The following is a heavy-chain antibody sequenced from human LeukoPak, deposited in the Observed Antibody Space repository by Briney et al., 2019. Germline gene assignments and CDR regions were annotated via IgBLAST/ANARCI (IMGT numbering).Heavy chain of an antibody. D-gene: IGHD1-20*01. J-gene: IGHJ4*02. CDR3: ARESITGHRDFDY. CDR2: ISSGSRTI. V-gene: IGHV3-48*01. Sequence: GGSLRLSCAASGFTFSSYAMNWVRQAPGKGLEWISYISSGSRTIYYADSVEGRFTVSRDNAKNSLYLQMRSLRAEDTAVYYCARESITGHRDFDYWGQGTLVTVSS. CDR1: GFTFSSYA.